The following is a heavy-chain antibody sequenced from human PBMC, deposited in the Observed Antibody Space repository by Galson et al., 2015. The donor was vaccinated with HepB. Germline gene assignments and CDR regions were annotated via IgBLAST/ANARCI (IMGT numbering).Heavy chain of an antibody. V-gene: IGHV3-23*01. Sequence: SLRLSCAASGFTFTTYGMSWVRQAPGKALEWVSVISGSGGSTVYADSVKGRFTVSRDNSKNTLYVQIKSLRAEDTAVYYCARRDSSSYHYFDYWGQGTLVTVSS. CDR1: GFTFTTYG. D-gene: IGHD3-22*01. J-gene: IGHJ4*02. CDR2: ISGSGGST. CDR3: ARRDSSSYHYFDY.